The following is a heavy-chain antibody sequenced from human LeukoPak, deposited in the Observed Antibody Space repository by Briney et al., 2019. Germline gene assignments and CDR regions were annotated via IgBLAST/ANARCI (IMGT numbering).Heavy chain of an antibody. CDR1: GGSISSGGYY. CDR3: ARDGYRLLWQYWYFDL. J-gene: IGHJ2*01. CDR2: IYHSGST. D-gene: IGHD3-10*01. Sequence: SQTLSLTCTVSGGSISSGGYYWGWIRQPPGKGLEWIGSIYHSGSTYYNPSLKSRVTISVDTSKNQFSLKLSSVTAADTAVYYCARDGYRLLWQYWYFDLWGRGTLVTVSS. V-gene: IGHV4-39*07.